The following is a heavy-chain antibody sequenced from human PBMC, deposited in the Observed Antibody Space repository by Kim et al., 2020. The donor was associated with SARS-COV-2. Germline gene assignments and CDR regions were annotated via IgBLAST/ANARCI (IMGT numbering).Heavy chain of an antibody. CDR3: TTDRVGAWDNYHGMHV. Sequence: APVRGRFTISRDDSKNTLYLQMNSLKTEDTAVYYCTTDRVGAWDNYHGMHVWGQGTTVTVSS. V-gene: IGHV3-15*01. J-gene: IGHJ6*02. D-gene: IGHD1-26*01.